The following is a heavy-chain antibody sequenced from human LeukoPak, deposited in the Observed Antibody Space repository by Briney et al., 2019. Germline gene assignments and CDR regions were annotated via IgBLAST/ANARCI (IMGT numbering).Heavy chain of an antibody. J-gene: IGHJ4*02. CDR3: ARLKTVGYPKDY. Sequence: SETLSLTCTVSGGPISSSNYYWGWIRQPPGKGLEWIGSIFYSGTTYYNTSLKGRVTISVDTPKNQFSLKLSSVTAADTAVYFCARLKTVGYPKDYWGQGTLVSVSS. CDR1: GGPISSSNYY. V-gene: IGHV4-39*07. D-gene: IGHD4-23*01. CDR2: IFYSGTT.